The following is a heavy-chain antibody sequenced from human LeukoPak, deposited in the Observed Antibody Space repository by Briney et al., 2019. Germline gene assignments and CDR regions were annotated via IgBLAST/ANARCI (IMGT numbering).Heavy chain of an antibody. CDR1: GGSISSYY. V-gene: IGHV4-59*01. D-gene: IGHD1-26*01. CDR2: IYYSGST. CDR3: ECGTMDAFDI. Sequence: PSETLSLTCTVSGGSISSYYWSWIRQPPGKGLEWIGYIYYSGSTNYNPSLKSRVTISVDTSKNQFSLKLSSVTAADTAVYYCECGTMDAFDIWGQGTTVTVSS. J-gene: IGHJ3*02.